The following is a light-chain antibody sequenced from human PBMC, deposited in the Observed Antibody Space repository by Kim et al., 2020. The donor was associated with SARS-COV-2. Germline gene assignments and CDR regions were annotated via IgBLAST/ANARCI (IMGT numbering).Light chain of an antibody. CDR1: QDIRLS. J-gene: IGKJ2*01. CDR3: QQFANMPPT. Sequence: DKVTITCQTSQDIRLSLNWYQQRPGKAPNLLIQGASNLETGVSSRFSGSGSGTHFTLSISDLHPEDIATYYCQQFANMPPTFGQGTKLEI. CDR2: GAS. V-gene: IGKV1-33*01.